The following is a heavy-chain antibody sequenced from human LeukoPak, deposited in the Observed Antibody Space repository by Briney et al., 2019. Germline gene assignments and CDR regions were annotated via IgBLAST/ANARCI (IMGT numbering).Heavy chain of an antibody. Sequence: GGSLRLSCAASGFTFSSYAMSWVRQAPGKGLEWVSGISCNSGSIGYADSVKGRFTISRDNAKNSLYLQMNSLRAEDTALYYCAKDKAIAAAGYYYYYGMDVWGQGTTVTVSS. J-gene: IGHJ6*02. D-gene: IGHD6-13*01. V-gene: IGHV3-9*01. CDR1: GFTFSSYA. CDR2: ISCNSGSI. CDR3: AKDKAIAAAGYYYYYGMDV.